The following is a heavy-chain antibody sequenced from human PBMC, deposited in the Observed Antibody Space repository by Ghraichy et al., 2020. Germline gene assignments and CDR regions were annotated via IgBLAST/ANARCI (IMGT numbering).Heavy chain of an antibody. CDR1: GFTFSSYW. Sequence: GESLNISCAASGFTFSSYWMHWVRQAPGKGLVWVSRINSDGSSTSYADSVKGRFTISRDNAKNTLYLQMNSLRAEDTAVYYCAKTLYSGSRADIWGQGTMVTVSS. J-gene: IGHJ3*02. V-gene: IGHV3-74*01. D-gene: IGHD5-12*01. CDR2: INSDGSST. CDR3: AKTLYSGSRADI.